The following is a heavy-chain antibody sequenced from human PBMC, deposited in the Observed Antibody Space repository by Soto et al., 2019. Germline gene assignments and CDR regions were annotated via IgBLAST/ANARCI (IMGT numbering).Heavy chain of an antibody. D-gene: IGHD4-17*01. CDR3: ARAYGDSAGGYYYYYYMDV. J-gene: IGHJ6*03. CDR2: IYHSGST. Sequence: SETLSLTCAVSSGSISSSNWWSWVRQPPGKGLEWIGEIYHSGSTNYNPSLKSRVTISVDKSKNQFSLKLSSVTAADTAVYYCARAYGDSAGGYYYYYYMDVWGKGTTVTVSS. V-gene: IGHV4-4*02. CDR1: SGSISSSNW.